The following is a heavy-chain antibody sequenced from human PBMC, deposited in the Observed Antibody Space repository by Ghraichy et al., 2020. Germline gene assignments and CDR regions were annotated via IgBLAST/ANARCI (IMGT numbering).Heavy chain of an antibody. D-gene: IGHD6-13*01. CDR2: IYYSGSS. CDR3: ARQQGGLAAAGTEVDY. J-gene: IGHJ4*02. V-gene: IGHV4-39*01. Sequence: PETLSLTCTVSGGAISSSGYYWGWIRQPPGKGLEWIGSIYYSGSSYYNPSLKSRVTISVDTSKNQFSLKVNSVTAADTAVYYCARQQGGLAAAGTEVDYWGQGTLVTVSS. CDR1: GGAISSSGYY.